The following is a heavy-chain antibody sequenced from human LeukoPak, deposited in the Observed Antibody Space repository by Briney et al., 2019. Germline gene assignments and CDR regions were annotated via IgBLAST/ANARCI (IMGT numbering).Heavy chain of an antibody. J-gene: IGHJ4*02. V-gene: IGHV4-39*01. Sequence: PSETLSLTCTVSGVSTSSSNFYWGWIRQPPGMGLEWIGGIHYSGNTYYNPSLKSRVTISIDTSKNQFSLKLSSVTAADTAVYYCARLGAGPTYYDFWSGYSSFYFDYWGQGTQVTVSS. CDR3: ARLGAGPTYYDFWSGYSSFYFDY. CDR2: IHYSGNT. D-gene: IGHD3-3*01. CDR1: GVSTSSSNFY.